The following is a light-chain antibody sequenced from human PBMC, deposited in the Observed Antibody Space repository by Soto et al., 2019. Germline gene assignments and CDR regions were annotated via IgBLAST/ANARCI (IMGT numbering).Light chain of an antibody. CDR3: LQDYSYPLT. CDR1: QSISGY. Sequence: DIQMTQSPSSLSASVGDRVTITCRASQSISGYLNWYQQKPGKAPKVLIYAASSLQTGVPSRFRGSGSGTDFTLTISSLQPEDFATYYCLQDYSYPLTFGGGTTVEI. J-gene: IGKJ4*01. CDR2: AAS. V-gene: IGKV1-39*01.